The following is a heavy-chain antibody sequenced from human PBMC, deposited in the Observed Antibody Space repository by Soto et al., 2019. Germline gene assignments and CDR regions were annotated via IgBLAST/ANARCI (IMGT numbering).Heavy chain of an antibody. CDR1: GFTFSNYE. D-gene: IGHD2-21*01. V-gene: IGHV3-48*03. CDR3: ARESIGCGGDCLDY. CDR2: IDTSGDAM. Sequence: GGSLRLSCAVSGFTFSNYEWNWVRHAPGKGLEWISYIDTSGDAMFYADSVKGRFAVSRDNTMNSLYLQMNSLRAEDTAAYYCARESIGCGGDCLDYWGQGTLVTVSS. J-gene: IGHJ4*02.